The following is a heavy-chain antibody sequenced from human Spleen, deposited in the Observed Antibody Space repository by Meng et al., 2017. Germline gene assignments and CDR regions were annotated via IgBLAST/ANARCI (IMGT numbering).Heavy chain of an antibody. CDR3: VRESYNTHMDV. D-gene: IGHD3-3*01. CDR1: GFTFSTYW. J-gene: IGHJ6*02. V-gene: IGHV3-74*01. Sequence: GESLKISCAASGFTFSTYWMHWVRHAPGKGLVWVSRINTDGFSTSYADSVKGRFTISRDKAKNTLYLQINSLRAEDTAVYYFVRESYNTHMDVWGQGTTVTVSS. CDR2: INTDGFST.